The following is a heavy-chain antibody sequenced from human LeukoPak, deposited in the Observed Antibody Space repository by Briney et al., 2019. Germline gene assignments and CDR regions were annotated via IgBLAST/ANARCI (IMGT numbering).Heavy chain of an antibody. J-gene: IGHJ5*02. D-gene: IGHD3-10*01. V-gene: IGHV4-4*02. CDR1: GGSISSSNW. CDR3: ARDARGFNDWFDP. CDR2: IYHSGST. Sequence: SETLSLTCAVSGGSISSSNWWSWVRQPPGKGLEWIGEIYHSGSTNYNPSLKSRVTISVDKSKNQFSLKLSSVAAADTAVYYCARDARGFNDWFDPRGQGTLVTVSS.